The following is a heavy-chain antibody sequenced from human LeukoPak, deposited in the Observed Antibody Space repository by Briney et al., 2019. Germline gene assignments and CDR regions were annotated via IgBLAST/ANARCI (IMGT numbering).Heavy chain of an antibody. CDR2: IYYSGST. Sequence: SETLSLTCTVSGGSISSYYWSWIRQPPGKGLEWIGNIYYSGSTNYYPSLKSRVTISVDTSKNQFSLKLSSVTAADTAVYYCTRGSIAYYYMDVWGKGTTVTISS. CDR1: GGSISSYY. V-gene: IGHV4-59*01. D-gene: IGHD3-22*01. CDR3: TRGSIAYYYMDV. J-gene: IGHJ6*03.